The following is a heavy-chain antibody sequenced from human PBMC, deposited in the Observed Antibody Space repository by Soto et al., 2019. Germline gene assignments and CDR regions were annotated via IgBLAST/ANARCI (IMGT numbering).Heavy chain of an antibody. J-gene: IGHJ4*02. CDR3: VTGQYCDY. V-gene: IGHV3-15*01. Sequence: GSLRLSCIGSGFTFSNAWINWVRQAPGKGLEWVGRIKSKPDGGTTDYAAPVKGRFTISRDASRNSVYLQMNSLKTEDTALYYCVTGQYCDYWGQGTLVTVSS. CDR1: GFTFSNAW. CDR2: IKSKPDGGTT.